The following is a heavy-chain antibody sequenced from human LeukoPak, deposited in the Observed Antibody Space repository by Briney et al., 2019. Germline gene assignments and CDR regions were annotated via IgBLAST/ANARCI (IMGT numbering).Heavy chain of an antibody. CDR2: IYHSGYT. V-gene: IGHV4-38-2*02. CDR1: GYSISSGYY. J-gene: IGHJ4*02. CDR3: ARDLNPTHYFDY. Sequence: SETLSLTCNVSGYSISSGYYWAWIRQAPGKGLEWIGSIYHSGYTRYNPSLKGRVTISVDTSKNDFSLKLSSVAAADTAIYYCARDLNPTHYFDYWGQGTLVTVSS.